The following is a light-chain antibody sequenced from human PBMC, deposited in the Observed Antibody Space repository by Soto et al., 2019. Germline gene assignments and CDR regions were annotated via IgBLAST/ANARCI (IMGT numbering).Light chain of an antibody. V-gene: IGLV1-40*01. Sequence: QAVVTQPPSVSGAPGQRLTISCTGSSSNIGAGYDVHWYQQFPGTAPKLLIFGDINRPSGVPDRFSASKSGTSASLAITGLQAEDEADYYCQSYDSVMRASVFGGGTKLTVL. CDR2: GDI. CDR1: SSNIGAGYD. J-gene: IGLJ2*01. CDR3: QSYDSVMRASV.